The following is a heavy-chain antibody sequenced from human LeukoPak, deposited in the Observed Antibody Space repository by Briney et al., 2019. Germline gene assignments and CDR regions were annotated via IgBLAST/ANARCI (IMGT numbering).Heavy chain of an antibody. CDR1: GGSISSYY. Sequence: SETLSLTCTVSGGSISSYYWSWIRQPPGKGLEWIGYIYYSGSTNYNPSLKSRVTISVDTSKNQFSLKLSSVTAADTAVYYCARAHYYDSSGYFVRHWFDPWGQGTLVTVSP. J-gene: IGHJ5*02. D-gene: IGHD3-22*01. CDR2: IYYSGST. CDR3: ARAHYYDSSGYFVRHWFDP. V-gene: IGHV4-59*01.